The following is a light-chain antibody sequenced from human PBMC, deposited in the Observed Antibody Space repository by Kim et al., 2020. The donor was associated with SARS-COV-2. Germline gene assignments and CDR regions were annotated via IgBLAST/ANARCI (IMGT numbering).Light chain of an antibody. CDR3: NSHTTSNTVI. CDR2: YVT. Sequence: QSALTQPASVSGSPGQSITISCTGTSSDVGAYDYVSWYQQHPGKAPKLMIYYVTVRPSGISERFSGSKSGNTASLTISGRQAEDEADYYCNSHTTSNTVIFGGGTQLTVL. CDR1: SSDVGAYDY. V-gene: IGLV2-14*03. J-gene: IGLJ2*01.